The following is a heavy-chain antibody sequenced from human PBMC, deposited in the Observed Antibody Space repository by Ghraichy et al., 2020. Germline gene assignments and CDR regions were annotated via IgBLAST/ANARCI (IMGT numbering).Heavy chain of an antibody. J-gene: IGHJ4*02. CDR3: ARGTIVAAIFFDY. V-gene: IGHV3-11*05. CDR2: ISDDGGDT. Sequence: GESLNISCAASGFTFDDFFMSWVRRVPGKGLEWLSYISDDGGDTSYVDSVKGRITISRDNSKNSLYLQMNSLRVEDTAVYYCARGTIVAAIFFDYWGQGTPVTVSS. D-gene: IGHD1-26*01. CDR1: GFTFDDFF.